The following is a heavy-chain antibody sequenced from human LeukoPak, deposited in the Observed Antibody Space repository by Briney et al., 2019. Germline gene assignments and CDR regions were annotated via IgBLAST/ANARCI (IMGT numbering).Heavy chain of an antibody. V-gene: IGHV1-2*02. CDR3: ARAGLPGYCSSTSCDSWFDP. CDR2: INPNSGGT. J-gene: IGHJ5*02. Sequence: ASVKVSCKASGYTFTGYYMHWVRQAPGQGLEWMGWINPNSGGTNYAQKLQGRVTMTTDTSTSTAYMELRSLRSDDAAVYYCARAGLPGYCSSTSCDSWFDPWGQGTLVTVSS. CDR1: GYTFTGYY. D-gene: IGHD2-2*01.